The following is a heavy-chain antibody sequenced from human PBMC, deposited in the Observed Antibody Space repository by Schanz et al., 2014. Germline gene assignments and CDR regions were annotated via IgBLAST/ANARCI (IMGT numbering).Heavy chain of an antibody. CDR1: GFTLSNYV. J-gene: IGHJ4*02. V-gene: IGHV3-23*04. D-gene: IGHD1-1*01. CDR3: AKIERNED. CDR2: IGTSGGT. Sequence: EVQLVESGGGLVKPGGSLRLSCAASGFTLSNYVMSWVRQAPGKGLEWVSTIGTSGGTNYAESVKGRFTISRDNSKNTLYLQMNSLRAEDTAVYFCAKIERNEDWGQGTLVTVSS.